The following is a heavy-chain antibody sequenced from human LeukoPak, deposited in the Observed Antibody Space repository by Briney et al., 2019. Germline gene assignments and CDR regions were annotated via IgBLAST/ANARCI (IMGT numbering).Heavy chain of an antibody. Sequence: SVKVSCKASGFTFTSSAVQWVRQARGQRLEWIGWIVVGSGNTNYAQKFQERVTITRDMSTSTAYMELSSLRSEDTAVHYCAADVPAYCSGGSCSLTYYYGMDVWGQGTTVTVSS. CDR1: GFTFTSSA. J-gene: IGHJ6*02. D-gene: IGHD2-15*01. V-gene: IGHV1-58*01. CDR2: IVVGSGNT. CDR3: AADVPAYCSGGSCSLTYYYGMDV.